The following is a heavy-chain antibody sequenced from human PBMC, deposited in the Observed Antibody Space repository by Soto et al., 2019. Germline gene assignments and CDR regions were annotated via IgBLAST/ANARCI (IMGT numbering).Heavy chain of an antibody. V-gene: IGHV4-61*08. CDR1: GGSVSTDDYY. J-gene: IGHJ4*02. D-gene: IGHD2-2*01. Sequence: PSETLSLTCSVSGGSVSTDDYYWSWIRQPPGKALESIGCIYYSVNTNYNPSLKSRVTISVDTPKNQFPLKLSSVTAADTAVYYCARGRWLQWVFDFWGQGTLVTVSS. CDR2: IYYSVNT. CDR3: ARGRWLQWVFDF.